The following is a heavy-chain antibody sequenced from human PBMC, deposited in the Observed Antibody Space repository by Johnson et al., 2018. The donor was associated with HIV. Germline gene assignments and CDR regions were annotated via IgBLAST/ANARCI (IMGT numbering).Heavy chain of an antibody. CDR3: ARDRRSSFDI. D-gene: IGHD6-6*01. Sequence: VQLVESGGGVVQPGRSLRLSCAASGFTFSSYWMHWVRQAPGKGLEWVAGITYDGTNKYYADSVKGRFTLSRDNSKTTLFLHINSLRAEDTAVYYCARDRRSSFDIWGQGTMVAVSS. CDR1: GFTFSSYW. J-gene: IGHJ3*02. CDR2: ITYDGTNK. V-gene: IGHV3-30*03.